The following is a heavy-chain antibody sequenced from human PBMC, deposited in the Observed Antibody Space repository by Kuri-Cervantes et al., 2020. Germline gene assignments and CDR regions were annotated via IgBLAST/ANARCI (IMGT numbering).Heavy chain of an antibody. D-gene: IGHD2-15*01. CDR3: ARDCLGPSPFGGGSCYYFDY. J-gene: IGHJ4*02. CDR2: IRSRSNNYAT. CDR1: GFTFSGSA. Sequence: GGSLRLSCAASGFTFSGSAMHWVRQASGKGLEWVGRIRSRSNNYATAYAASVKGRFTISRDDSKNTAYLQMNSLRAEDTAVYYCARDCLGPSPFGGGSCYYFDYWGQGTLVTVSS. V-gene: IGHV3-73*01.